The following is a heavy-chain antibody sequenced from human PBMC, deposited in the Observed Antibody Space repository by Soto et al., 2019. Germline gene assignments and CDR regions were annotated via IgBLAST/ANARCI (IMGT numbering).Heavy chain of an antibody. CDR3: ARGVGGRRRLYSSSPDHRTYYFDY. CDR2: IDPSDSYT. J-gene: IGHJ4*02. Sequence: GESLKISCKGSGYSFTSYWISWVRQMPGKGLEWMGRIDPSDSYTNYSPSFQGHVTISADKSISTAYRQWSSLKAADTAVYYCARGVGGRRRLYSSSPDHRTYYFDYWGQGTLVTVSS. CDR1: GYSFTSYW. D-gene: IGHD6-13*01. V-gene: IGHV5-10-1*01.